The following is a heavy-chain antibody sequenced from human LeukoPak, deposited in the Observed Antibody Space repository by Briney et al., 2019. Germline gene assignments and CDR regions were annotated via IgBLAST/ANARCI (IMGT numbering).Heavy chain of an antibody. CDR2: IVGSGYST. J-gene: IGHJ4*02. D-gene: IGHD5-24*01. V-gene: IGHV3-23*01. CDR1: GFTFCSYS. CDR3: VRGRHYFDY. Sequence: GGSLLLSCAASGFTFCSYSMTRVRQAPGKGLDWVSAIVGSGYSTYYAASVKGRFTISRDNSKNTVYLQMDSLRAEDTAAYFCVRGRHYFDYWGQGALVTVSS.